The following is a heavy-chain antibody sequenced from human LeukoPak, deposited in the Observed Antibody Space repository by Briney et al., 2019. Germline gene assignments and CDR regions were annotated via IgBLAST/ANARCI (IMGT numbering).Heavy chain of an antibody. D-gene: IGHD2-15*01. Sequence: GGSLRLSCAASGFTFSNYFMHWVRQAPGKGLEYFAAISRTGSTTYYTNSVKGRFTISRDNSKNTLYLQMGSLRAEDMAVYYCATSRYCSGGDCYSLAFDIWGQGTMVTVSS. V-gene: IGHV3-64*01. CDR1: GFTFSNYF. CDR2: ISRTGSTT. CDR3: ATSRYCSGGDCYSLAFDI. J-gene: IGHJ3*02.